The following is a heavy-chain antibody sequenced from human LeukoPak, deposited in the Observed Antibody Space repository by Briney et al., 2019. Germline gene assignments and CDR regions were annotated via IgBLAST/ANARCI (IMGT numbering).Heavy chain of an antibody. CDR2: ISWNSGSI. D-gene: IGHD3-10*01. CDR3: AKATMVRGVIILFPLDY. Sequence: GGSLRLSCAASGFTFDDYAMHWVRQAPGKGLEWDSGISWNSGSIGYADSVKGRFTIPRDNAKNSLYLQMNSLRAEDTALYYCAKATMVRGVIILFPLDYWGQGTLVTVSS. V-gene: IGHV3-9*01. J-gene: IGHJ4*02. CDR1: GFTFDDYA.